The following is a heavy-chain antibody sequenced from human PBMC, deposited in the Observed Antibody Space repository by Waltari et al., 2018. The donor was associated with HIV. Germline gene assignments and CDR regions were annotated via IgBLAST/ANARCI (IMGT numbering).Heavy chain of an antibody. J-gene: IGHJ4*02. D-gene: IGHD2-2*01. V-gene: IGHV4-39*01. CDR3: ARRGYCSSISCYRPRYFDY. CDR1: GCSISGRSYY. CDR2: IYYRGST. Sequence: QLQLPESGPGLVKPSETLSLTCTVSGCSISGRSYYWGWIRQPPGKGLEWIGNIYYRGSTYYNPSLKSRVTISVDTSKNQFSLKLSSVTAADTAVYYCARRGYCSSISCYRPRYFDYWGQGTLVTVSS.